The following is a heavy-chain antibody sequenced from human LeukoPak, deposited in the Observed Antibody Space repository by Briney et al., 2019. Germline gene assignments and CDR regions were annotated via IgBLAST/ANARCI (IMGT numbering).Heavy chain of an antibody. CDR1: GLTFHQYA. D-gene: IGHD5-12*01. CDR2: ISWNSGSI. V-gene: IGHV3-9*01. CDR3: AKDKAPLYSGYDWDLDF. Sequence: GGSLRLSCAASGLTFHQYAIHWVRQVPGKGLEWVSGISWNSGSIGYADSVRGRFTISRDNAKNSVYLQMNSLRAEDTALYYCAKDKAPLYSGYDWDLDFWGQGTLVIVSS. J-gene: IGHJ4*02.